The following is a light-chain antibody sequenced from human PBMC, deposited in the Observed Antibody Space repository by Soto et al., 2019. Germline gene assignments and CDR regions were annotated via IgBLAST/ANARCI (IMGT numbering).Light chain of an antibody. CDR1: QTIRNY. J-gene: IGKJ4*01. CDR2: AAS. Sequence: DVQMTQSPSSLSASVGDTVTITCRASQTIRNYLNWYQQKPGNAPRLLISAASNLQTGVPSRFSGSGSGTDFTLTINSLQPDDFATYYCQQSASTPRTFGGGTKV. V-gene: IGKV1-39*01. CDR3: QQSASTPRT.